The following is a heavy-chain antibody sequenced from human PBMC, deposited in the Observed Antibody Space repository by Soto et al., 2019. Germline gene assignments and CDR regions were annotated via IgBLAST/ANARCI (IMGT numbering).Heavy chain of an antibody. D-gene: IGHD3-10*01. CDR1: GGSISSGGYS. J-gene: IGHJ6*02. CDR3: VRQGFGALHGPVDV. Sequence: SETLSLTCAVSGGSISSGGYSWSWIRQPPGKGLEWIGYIYHSGSTYYNPSLKSRVTISVDRSKSQFSLKLTSVTATDTGVYYCVRQGFGALHGPVDVWGQGTTVT. CDR2: IYHSGST. V-gene: IGHV4-30-2*01.